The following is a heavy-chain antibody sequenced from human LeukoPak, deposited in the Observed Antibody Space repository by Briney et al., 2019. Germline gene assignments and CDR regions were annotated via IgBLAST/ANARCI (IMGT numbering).Heavy chain of an antibody. D-gene: IGHD2-21*01. CDR3: VRISPIVVAPDALDV. V-gene: IGHV3-64*01. CDR1: GFNFSDYP. CDR2: ITTNGGST. J-gene: IGHJ3*01. Sequence: GGSLRLACAASGFNFSDYPMHWVRQAPGKGLEYVSAITTNGGSTYYANSVRGRFIISRDNSKNTLYLQMGSLRVEDMAVNYCVRISPIVVAPDALDVWGQGTMVSVSS.